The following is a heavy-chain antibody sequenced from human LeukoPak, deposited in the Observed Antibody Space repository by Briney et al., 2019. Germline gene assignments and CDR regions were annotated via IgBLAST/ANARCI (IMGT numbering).Heavy chain of an antibody. CDR1: GGSFSVYY. V-gene: IGHV3-23*01. Sequence: ETLSLTCAVYGGSFSVYYWSWVRQAPGKGLEWVSAISGSGGSTYYADSVKGRFTISRDNSKNTLYLQMNSLRAEDTAVYYCAKGPGSGYELDYFDYWGQGTLVTVSS. D-gene: IGHD3-3*01. J-gene: IGHJ4*02. CDR3: AKGPGSGYELDYFDY. CDR2: ISGSGGST.